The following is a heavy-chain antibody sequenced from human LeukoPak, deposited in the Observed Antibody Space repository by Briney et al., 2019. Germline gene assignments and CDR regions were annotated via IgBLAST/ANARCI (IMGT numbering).Heavy chain of an antibody. CDR2: GNGDGSST. D-gene: IGHD2-15*01. J-gene: IGHJ4*02. V-gene: IGHV3-74*01. Sequence: GGSLRLSCAASGFTSSSYWMHWVRQAPGKGLLWVSRGNGDGSSTAYADSVKGRFTISRDNAKNTLYLQMNSLRAEDAALYYCARAGYCSGGNCYSSYYDYWGQGTLVTVSS. CDR3: ARAGYCSGGNCYSSYYDY. CDR1: GFTSSSYW.